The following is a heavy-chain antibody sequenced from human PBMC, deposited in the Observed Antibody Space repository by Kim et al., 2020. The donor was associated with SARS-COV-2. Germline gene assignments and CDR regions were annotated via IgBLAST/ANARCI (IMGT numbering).Heavy chain of an antibody. D-gene: IGHD6-13*01. J-gene: IGHJ1*01. V-gene: IGHV4-34*01. Sequence: SETLSLTCAVYGGSFSGYYWSWIRQPPGKGLEWIGEINHSGSTNYNPSLKSRVTISVDTSKNQFSLKLSSVTAADTAVYYCARGRGRIAAAGAGGYFQHWGQGTLVTVSS. CDR3: ARGRGRIAAAGAGGYFQH. CDR1: GGSFSGYY. CDR2: INHSGST.